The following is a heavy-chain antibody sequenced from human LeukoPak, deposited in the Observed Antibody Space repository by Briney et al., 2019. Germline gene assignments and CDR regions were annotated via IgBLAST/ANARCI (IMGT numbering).Heavy chain of an antibody. CDR1: GGSISSSSYY. J-gene: IGHJ4*02. CDR2: IYYSGST. Sequence: SETLSLTCTVSGGSISSSSYYWSWIRQPPGKGLEWIGYIYYSGSTNYNPSLKSRVTISVDTSKNQFSLKLSSVTAADTAMYYCAKSGGYGLIDYWGQGTRVTVSS. V-gene: IGHV4-61*05. D-gene: IGHD1-26*01. CDR3: AKSGGYGLIDY.